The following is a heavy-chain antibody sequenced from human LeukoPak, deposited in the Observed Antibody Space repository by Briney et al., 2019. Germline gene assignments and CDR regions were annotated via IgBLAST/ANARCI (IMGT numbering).Heavy chain of an antibody. J-gene: IGHJ3*02. CDR3: ARELWVGAHPGDAFDI. Sequence: SVKVSCKASGGTFSSYDISWVRQAPGQGLEWMGGITPIFGTAKYAQKFQGRVTITAVESTSTAYMELSSLRSEDTAVYYCARELWVGAHPGDAFDIWGQGTMVTVSS. CDR1: GGTFSSYD. V-gene: IGHV1-69*13. D-gene: IGHD1-26*01. CDR2: ITPIFGTA.